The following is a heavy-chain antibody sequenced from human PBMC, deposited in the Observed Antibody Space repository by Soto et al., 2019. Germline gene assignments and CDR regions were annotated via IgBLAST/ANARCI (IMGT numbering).Heavy chain of an antibody. CDR2: ISGSGDTT. Sequence: PGGSLRLSCAVSGFTLSSYGIHWIRQAPGKGLEWVSSISGSGDTTYYADSVKGRFTISRDNSKNTLYLQMNSLRVEDTALYYCAKADYSYSWAPGDYWGQGTLVTVSS. V-gene: IGHV3-23*01. J-gene: IGHJ4*02. CDR1: GFTLSSYG. CDR3: AKADYSYSWAPGDY. D-gene: IGHD6-13*01.